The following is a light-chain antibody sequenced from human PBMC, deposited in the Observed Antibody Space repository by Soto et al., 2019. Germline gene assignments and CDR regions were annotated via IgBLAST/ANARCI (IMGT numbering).Light chain of an antibody. V-gene: IGKV3-15*01. CDR3: QQYVTSSPRT. J-gene: IGKJ1*01. CDR1: QSVSSN. Sequence: EIVMTQSPPTLSVSPGERGTLSCWASQSVSSNLAWYQQKPGQAPRLLIYGATIRATGLPARFSGSGSGTDFTLTITRLEPEDFAVYYCQQYVTSSPRTFGQGTKVDIK. CDR2: GAT.